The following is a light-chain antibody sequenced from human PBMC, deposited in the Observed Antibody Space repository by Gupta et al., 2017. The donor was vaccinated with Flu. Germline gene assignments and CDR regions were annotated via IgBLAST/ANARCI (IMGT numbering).Light chain of an antibody. V-gene: IGLV1-51*02. CDR2: ENN. Sequence: SSNIQNNYVSWYQQLPGTTPELLIYENNKRPSGIPDRFSGSKSDTSATLGITGLQTGDEADYYCGTWDSSLSAWVFGGGTKLTVL. J-gene: IGLJ3*02. CDR3: GTWDSSLSAWV. CDR1: SSNIQNNY.